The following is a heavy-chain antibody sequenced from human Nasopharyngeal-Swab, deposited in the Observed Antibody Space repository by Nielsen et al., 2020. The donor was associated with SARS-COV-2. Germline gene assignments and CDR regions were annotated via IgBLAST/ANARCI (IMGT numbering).Heavy chain of an antibody. CDR2: IYYSGST. Sequence: SETLSLTCTVSGGSISSGGYYWSWIRQHPGKGLEWIGYIYYSGSTYYNPSLKSRVTISVDTSKNQFSLKLSSVTAADTAVYYCARVRGWWFDYWGQGTLVTVSS. V-gene: IGHV4-31*03. J-gene: IGHJ4*02. CDR1: GGSISSGGYY. D-gene: IGHD6-19*01. CDR3: ARVRGWWFDY.